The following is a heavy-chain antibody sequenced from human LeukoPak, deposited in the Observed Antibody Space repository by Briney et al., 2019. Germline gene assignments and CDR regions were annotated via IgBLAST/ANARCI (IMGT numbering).Heavy chain of an antibody. CDR1: GGSISSSSYY. CDR2: IYYSGST. V-gene: IGHV4-39*07. D-gene: IGHD3-3*01. CDR3: AREVDFWSGYYKGYMDV. J-gene: IGHJ6*03. Sequence: SETLSLTCTVSGGSISSSSYYWGWIRRPPGKGLEWIGSIYYSGSTNYNPSLKSRVTISVDTSKNQFSLKLSSVTAADTAVYYCAREVDFWSGYYKGYMDVWGKGTTVTVSS.